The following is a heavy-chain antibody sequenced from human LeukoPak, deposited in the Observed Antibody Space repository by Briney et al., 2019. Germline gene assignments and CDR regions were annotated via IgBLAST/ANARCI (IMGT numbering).Heavy chain of an antibody. CDR3: ATDPSYYGSGRRFDP. V-gene: IGHV4-34*01. J-gene: IGHJ5*02. CDR2: INHSGST. Sequence: SETLSLTCAVYGGSFSAYYWSWIRRPPGKGLEWIGEINHSGSTNYNPSLKSRVTISVDTSKNQFSLKLSSVTAADTAVYYCATDPSYYGSGRRFDPWGQGTLVTVSS. CDR1: GGSFSAYY. D-gene: IGHD3-10*01.